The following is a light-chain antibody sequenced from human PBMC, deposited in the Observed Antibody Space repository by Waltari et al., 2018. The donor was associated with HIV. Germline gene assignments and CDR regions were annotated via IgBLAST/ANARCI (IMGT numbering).Light chain of an antibody. J-gene: IGLJ3*02. Sequence: QSALTQPPSASGSLGHSVTISCTGSSSDIGAYDFVPWFQQHPQSPPNLLLYEVTRRPSTVSDRFSGSRSGNTAFLTVAGLQPDDEATYFCSSYGDSLRVLFGGGTNVTVL. CDR3: SSYGDSLRVL. V-gene: IGLV2-8*01. CDR1: SSDIGAYDF. CDR2: EVT.